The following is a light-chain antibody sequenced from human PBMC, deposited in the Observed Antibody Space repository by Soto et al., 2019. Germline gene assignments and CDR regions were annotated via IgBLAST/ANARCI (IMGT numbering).Light chain of an antibody. J-gene: IGKJ2*02. V-gene: IGKV3-20*01. CDR3: QQYGSSPCT. Sequence: EIVLTQSPGTLSLSPGERATLSCRASQIVSSSYLAWYQQKPGQAPRLLIYGASSRATGIPDRFSGSGSGTDFTLTISRLEPEDFAVYYCQQYGSSPCTFGQGTKLEIK. CDR2: GAS. CDR1: QIVSSSY.